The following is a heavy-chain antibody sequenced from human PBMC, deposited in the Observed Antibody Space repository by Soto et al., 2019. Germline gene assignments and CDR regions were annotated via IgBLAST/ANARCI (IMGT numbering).Heavy chain of an antibody. J-gene: IGHJ4*02. CDR3: ASSRYDFWSGYPAPTFDY. CDR2: IYYSGST. Sequence: PSETLSLTCTVSGGSISSSSYYWGWIRQPPGKGLEWIGSIYYSGSTYYNPSLKSRVTISVDTSKNQFSLKLSSVTAADTAVYYCASSRYDFWSGYPAPTFDYWGQGTLVTVSS. D-gene: IGHD3-3*01. V-gene: IGHV4-39*01. CDR1: GGSISSSSYY.